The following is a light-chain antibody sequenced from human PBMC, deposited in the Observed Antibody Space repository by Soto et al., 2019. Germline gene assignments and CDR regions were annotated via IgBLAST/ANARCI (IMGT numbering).Light chain of an antibody. V-gene: IGKV1-39*01. CDR3: QQSYSTPLT. CDR1: QSISNY. Sequence: DIQMTQSPSSLSASVGDRVTITCRASQSISNYLNWYQQKPGKAPKLLISAASSLQSGLPSRFSGSGSGTDFTLTISSLQPEDFATYYCQQSYSTPLTFGGGTKVESK. J-gene: IGKJ4*01. CDR2: AAS.